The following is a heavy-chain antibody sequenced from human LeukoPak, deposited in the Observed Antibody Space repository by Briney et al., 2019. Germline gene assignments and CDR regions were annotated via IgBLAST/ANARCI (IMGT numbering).Heavy chain of an antibody. D-gene: IGHD2-2*01. J-gene: IGHJ3*02. CDR2: IYPGDSDT. CDR1: GYSFSSYW. V-gene: IGHV5-51*01. CDR3: ARRYCSSTSCYGAFDI. Sequence: WESLKISCKGSGYSFSSYWIGWVRPMPGKGLEWMGIIYPGDSDTTYSPSFEGQVTISADKSISTAYLQWSSLKASDTAMYYCARRYCSSTSCYGAFDIWGQGTMVTVSS.